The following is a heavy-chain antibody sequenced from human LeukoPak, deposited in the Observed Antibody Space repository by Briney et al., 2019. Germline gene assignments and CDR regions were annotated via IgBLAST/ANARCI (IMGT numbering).Heavy chain of an antibody. CDR2: INHSGST. V-gene: IGHV4-34*01. D-gene: IGHD3-22*01. CDR1: GGSFRDYY. CDR3: AYSSGYQQH. J-gene: IGHJ1*01. Sequence: SETLSLTCAVYGGSFRDYYWSWIRQPPGKGLEWIGEINHSGSTNYNPSLKSRVTISVDTSKNQFSLKLISVTAADTALYYCAYSSGYQQHWGQGTLVTVSS.